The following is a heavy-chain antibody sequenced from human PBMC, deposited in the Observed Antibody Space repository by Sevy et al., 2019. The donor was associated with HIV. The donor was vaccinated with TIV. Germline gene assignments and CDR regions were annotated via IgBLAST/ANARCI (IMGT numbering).Heavy chain of an antibody. CDR2: IKQDGSEK. CDR1: GFTFSNYW. D-gene: IGHD3-22*01. J-gene: IGHJ4*02. Sequence: GGSLRLSCAVSGFTFSNYWMSWVRQAPGKGLEWVANIKQDGSEKYYVDSVKGRFTISRDNAKNSLYLQMNSLRAEDTAVYYCARPYMTDPFYYSGSGGYYYPSYFDYWGQGTLVTVSS. CDR3: ARPYMTDPFYYSGSGGYYYPSYFDY. V-gene: IGHV3-7*01.